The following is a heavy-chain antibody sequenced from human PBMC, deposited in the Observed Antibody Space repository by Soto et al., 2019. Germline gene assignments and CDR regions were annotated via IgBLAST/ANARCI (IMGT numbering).Heavy chain of an antibody. CDR1: GGTISSVGYY. V-gene: IGHV4-31*03. J-gene: IGHJ4*02. CDR2: IYYSGST. D-gene: IGHD6-13*01. CDR3: AATYSSSWYYPNLN. Sequence: SESLSLTCTVSGGTISSVGYYWSWIRQHPGKGLEWIGYIYYSGSTYYNPSLKSRVTISVDTSKNQFSLKLSSVTAADTALYYCAATYSSSWYYPNLNWGQGTLVTVSS.